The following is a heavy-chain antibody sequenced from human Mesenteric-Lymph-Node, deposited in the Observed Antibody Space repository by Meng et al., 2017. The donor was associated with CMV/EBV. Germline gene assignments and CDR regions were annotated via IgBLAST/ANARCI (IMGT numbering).Heavy chain of an antibody. CDR3: ARGSYCSSTSCYDPSGAYYYGMDV. Sequence: GGSLRLSCAASGFTFSSYSMNWVRQAPGKGLEWVSSISSSSSYIYYADSVKGRFTISRDNAKNSLYLQMNSLRAEDTAVYYCARGSYCSSTSCYDPSGAYYYGMDVWGQGTTVTVSS. V-gene: IGHV3-21*01. D-gene: IGHD2-2*01. CDR2: ISSSSSYI. CDR1: GFTFSSYS. J-gene: IGHJ6*02.